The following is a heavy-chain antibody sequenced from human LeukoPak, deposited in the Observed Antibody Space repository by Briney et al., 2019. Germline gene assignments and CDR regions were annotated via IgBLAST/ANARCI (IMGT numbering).Heavy chain of an antibody. J-gene: IGHJ4*02. CDR3: ARVSRSSSWADLDY. CDR1: GGSISSSSYY. CDR2: IYYSGST. V-gene: IGHV4-39*07. D-gene: IGHD6-13*01. Sequence: SETLSLTCTVSGGSISSSSYYWGWIRQPPGKGLEWIGSIYYSGSTYYNPSLKSRVTISVDTSKNQFSLKLSSVTAADTAVYYCARVSRSSSWADLDYWGQGTLVTVSS.